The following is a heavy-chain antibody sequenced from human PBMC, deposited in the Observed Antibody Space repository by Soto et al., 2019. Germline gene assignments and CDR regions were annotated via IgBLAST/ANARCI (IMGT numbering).Heavy chain of an antibody. D-gene: IGHD6-6*01. Sequence: QVQLVQSGAEVKKPGSSVKVSCKASGGTFSSYTISWVRQAPGQGLEWMGRIITILGIANYAQKFQGRVTISADKSTSTAYMERSSLRAEDTAVYYCARAPGSSAPPGYFDYWGQGNLVTVSS. CDR3: ARAPGSSAPPGYFDY. J-gene: IGHJ4*02. CDR1: GGTFSSYT. CDR2: IITILGIA. V-gene: IGHV1-69*02.